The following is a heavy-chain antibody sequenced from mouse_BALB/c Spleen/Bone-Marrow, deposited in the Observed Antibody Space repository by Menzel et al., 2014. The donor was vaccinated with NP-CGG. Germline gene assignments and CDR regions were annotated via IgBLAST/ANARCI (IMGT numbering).Heavy chain of an antibody. CDR3: ARNYDYDRGYYAMDY. CDR2: INPSTGYT. Sequence: VQLQQSGAELAKPGASVKMSCKASGYNFISYWMHWVKQRPGQGLEWIGYINPSTGYTEYNQKFKDKATLTADKSSSKAYMQLSSLTSEDSAVYYCARNYDYDRGYYAMDYWGQGTSVTVSS. J-gene: IGHJ4*01. V-gene: IGHV1-7*01. CDR1: GYNFISYW. D-gene: IGHD2-4*01.